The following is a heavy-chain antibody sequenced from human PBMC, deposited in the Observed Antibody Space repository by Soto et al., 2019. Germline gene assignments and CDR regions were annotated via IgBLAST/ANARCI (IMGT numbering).Heavy chain of an antibody. CDR3: TRDASRDSSARGWFDP. V-gene: IGHV3-21*01. Sequence: GGSLRLSCAASGFTFRSFTMNWVRQAPGKGLEWVSTISGNSAYIYYTDALRGRFTISRDNAKNSLHLQMNSLRAEDMAVYYCTRDASRDSSARGWFDPWGPGTLVTVSS. D-gene: IGHD6-13*01. CDR1: GFTFRSFT. CDR2: ISGNSAYI. J-gene: IGHJ5*02.